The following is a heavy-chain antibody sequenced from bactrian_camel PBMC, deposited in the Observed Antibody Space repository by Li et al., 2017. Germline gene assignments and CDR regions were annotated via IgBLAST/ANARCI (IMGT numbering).Heavy chain of an antibody. CDR3: ATGAAV. Sequence: HVQLVESGGGLVQPGGFLKISCAASGFTSDDPFSDYEMNWVRQAPGKGFEWVSGIDTAGRTTYYHNSVKGRFTISRDNVKNTLYLQMNSLKTEDAAMYYCATGAAVWGRGTQVTVS. CDR1: GFTSDDPFSDYE. V-gene: IGHV3S6*01. CDR2: IDTAGRTT. J-gene: IGHJ4*01. D-gene: IGHD5*01.